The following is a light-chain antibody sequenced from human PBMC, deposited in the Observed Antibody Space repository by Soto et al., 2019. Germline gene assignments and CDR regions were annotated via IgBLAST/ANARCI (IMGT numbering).Light chain of an antibody. CDR2: DAS. CDR1: QDIATY. CDR3: QQYDNLPPTWT. V-gene: IGKV1-33*01. Sequence: DIQMTQSPSSLSASVGNRVTITCQASQDIATYLNWYQQKPGKAPNLRIYDASNLETGVPSRFSGGGSGTHFTFTISNLQPEDIATYYCQQYDNLPPTWTFGQGTKVEIE. J-gene: IGKJ1*01.